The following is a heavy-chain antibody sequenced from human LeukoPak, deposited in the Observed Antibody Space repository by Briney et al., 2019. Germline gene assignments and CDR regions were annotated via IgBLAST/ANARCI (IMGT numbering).Heavy chain of an antibody. CDR2: INPNSGGT. J-gene: IGHJ4*02. CDR1: GYTFTGYY. CDR3: ARGGLTIFGVVWPNFDC. V-gene: IGHV1-2*02. D-gene: IGHD3-3*01. Sequence: ASVKVSCKASGYTFTGYYMHWVRQAPGQGLEWMGWINPNSGGTNYAQKFQGRVTMTRDTSISTAYMELSRLRSDDTALYYCARGGLTIFGVVWPNFDCWGQGTLVTVSS.